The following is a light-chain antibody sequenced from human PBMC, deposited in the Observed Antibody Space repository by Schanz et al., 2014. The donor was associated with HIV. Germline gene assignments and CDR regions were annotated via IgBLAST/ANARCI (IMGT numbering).Light chain of an antibody. CDR2: GAS. CDR1: QSINNN. CDR3: QQRTNWPPLT. J-gene: IGKJ5*01. V-gene: IGKV3-15*01. Sequence: EIVMTQSPATLSVSPGERATLSCRASQSINNNLAWYQHKPGQAPRLLIFGASTRATGIPARFSGSRSGTEFTLTINSLQSEDFAVYYCQQRTNWPPLTFGQGTRLEIK.